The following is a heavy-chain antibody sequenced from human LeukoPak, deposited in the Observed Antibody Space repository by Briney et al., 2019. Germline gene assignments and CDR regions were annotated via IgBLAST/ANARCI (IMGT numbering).Heavy chain of an antibody. J-gene: IGHJ4*02. D-gene: IGHD6-19*01. V-gene: IGHV4-34*01. CDR2: INHSGST. CDR3: ARASVAGTNY. Sequence: SETLSLTCAVYGGSFSGYYWSWIRQPPGKGLEWIGEINHSGSTNYNPSLKSRVTISVDTSKSQFSLKLSSVTAADTAVYYCARASVAGTNYWGQGTLVTVSS. CDR1: GGSFSGYY.